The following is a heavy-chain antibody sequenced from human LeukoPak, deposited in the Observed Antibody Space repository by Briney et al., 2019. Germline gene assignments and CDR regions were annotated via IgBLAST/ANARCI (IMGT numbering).Heavy chain of an antibody. CDR3: ARSYYDILTGYSNFDY. D-gene: IGHD3-9*01. J-gene: IGHJ4*02. CDR2: INPNSGGT. CDR1: GYTFTGYY. Sequence: ASVKVSCKASGYTFTGYYMHWVRQAPGQGLEWMGWINPNSGGTNYAQKFQGRVTMTRDTSISTAYMELSRLRSDDTAVYYCARSYYDILTGYSNFDYWGQGTLVTVSS. V-gene: IGHV1-2*02.